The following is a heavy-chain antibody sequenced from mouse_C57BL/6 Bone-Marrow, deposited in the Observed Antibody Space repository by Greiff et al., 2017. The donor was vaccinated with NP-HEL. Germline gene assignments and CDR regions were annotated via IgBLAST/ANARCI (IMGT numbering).Heavy chain of an antibody. D-gene: IGHD2-2*01. CDR3: AREWLHFAY. J-gene: IGHJ3*01. CDR1: GFTFSSSA. Sequence: EVHLVESGGGLVKPGGSLKLSCAASGFTFSSSAMSWVRQTPEKRLEWVATISDGGSYTYSPDNVKGRFTISRDKAKNNLYQQMSHLKSEDTAMYYCAREWLHFAYWGQGTLVTVSA. CDR2: ISDGGSYT. V-gene: IGHV5-4*01.